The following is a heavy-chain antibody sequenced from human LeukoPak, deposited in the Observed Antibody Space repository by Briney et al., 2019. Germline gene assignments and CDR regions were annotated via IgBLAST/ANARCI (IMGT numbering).Heavy chain of an antibody. D-gene: IGHD4-17*01. Sequence: SETLSLTCTVSGYSISSGYYWSWIRQPAGKGLEWIGRIYTSGSTNYNPSLKSRVTMSVDTSKNQFSLKLSSVTAADTAVYYCAREGTGDYVDYYYYYMDVWGKGTMVTISS. V-gene: IGHV4-4*07. CDR2: IYTSGST. CDR1: GYSISSGYY. CDR3: AREGTGDYVDYYYYYMDV. J-gene: IGHJ6*03.